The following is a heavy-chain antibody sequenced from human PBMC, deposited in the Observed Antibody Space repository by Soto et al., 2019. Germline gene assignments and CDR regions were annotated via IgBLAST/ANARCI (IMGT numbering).Heavy chain of an antibody. CDR2: IYYSGST. CDR3: AREVVVVVAATRGYSYGLDY. J-gene: IGHJ4*02. Sequence: QVQLQESGPGLVKPSQTLSLTCTVSGGSISSGGYYWSWIRQHPGKGLEWIGYIYYSGSTYYNPSLKSRVTISVDTSKNQFSLKLSSVTAADTAVYYCAREVVVVVAATRGYSYGLDYWGQGTLVTVSS. V-gene: IGHV4-31*03. D-gene: IGHD2-15*01. CDR1: GGSISSGGYY.